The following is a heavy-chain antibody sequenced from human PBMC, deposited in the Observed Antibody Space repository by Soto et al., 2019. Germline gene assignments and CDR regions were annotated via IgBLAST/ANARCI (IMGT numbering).Heavy chain of an antibody. J-gene: IGHJ4*02. CDR2: IIPIFGTA. CDR1: GGTFSSYA. CDR3: ARGVCSGCYNSDY. D-gene: IGHD6-19*01. V-gene: IGHV1-69*13. Sequence: GASVKVSCKASGGTFSSYAISWVRQAPGQGLEWMGGIIPIFGTANYAQKFQGRVTITADESTSTAYMELSSLRSEDTAVYFCARGVCSGCYNSDYWGQGTLVTVSS.